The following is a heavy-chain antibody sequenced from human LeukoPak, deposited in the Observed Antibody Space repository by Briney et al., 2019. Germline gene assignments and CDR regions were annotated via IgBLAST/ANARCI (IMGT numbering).Heavy chain of an antibody. J-gene: IGHJ4*02. Sequence: ASVKVSCKASGYTFTGYYMHWVRQAPGQGLEWMGWINPNSGGTNYAQKFQGRVTMTRDTSNSTAYMELSRPRSDDTAVYYCARVFYDSSGYYPGGLFYWGQETLVTVSS. V-gene: IGHV1-2*02. D-gene: IGHD3-22*01. CDR3: ARVFYDSSGYYPGGLFY. CDR2: INPNSGGT. CDR1: GYTFTGYY.